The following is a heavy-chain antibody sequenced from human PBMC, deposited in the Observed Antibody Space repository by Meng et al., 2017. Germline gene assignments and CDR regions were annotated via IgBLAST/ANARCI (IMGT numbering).Heavy chain of an antibody. CDR2: INWNGGST. CDR3: ARGDSSGYYGWFDP. V-gene: IGHV3-20*04. J-gene: IGHJ5*02. Sequence: VECVGGVVRPGGSPGVSCAASGFTFEYYGMSWVRQAPGKGLEWVSGINWNGGSTGYADSVKGRFTISRDNAKNSLYLQMNSLRAEDTALYYCARGDSSGYYGWFDPWGQGTLVTVSS. CDR1: GFTFEYYG. D-gene: IGHD3-22*01.